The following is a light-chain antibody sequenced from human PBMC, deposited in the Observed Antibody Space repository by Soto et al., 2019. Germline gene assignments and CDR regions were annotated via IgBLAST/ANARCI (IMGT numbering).Light chain of an antibody. J-gene: IGKJ1*01. CDR2: KAS. Sequence: DIQMTQSPSTLSVSLGDRVTITCLASQTISSWLAWYQQKPGKAPKLLIYKASTLKSGVPSRFSGSGSGTEFTLTISSLQPDDFATYHCQQYNSYLPITFGQGTKVDI. CDR3: QQYNSYLPIT. V-gene: IGKV1-5*03. CDR1: QTISSW.